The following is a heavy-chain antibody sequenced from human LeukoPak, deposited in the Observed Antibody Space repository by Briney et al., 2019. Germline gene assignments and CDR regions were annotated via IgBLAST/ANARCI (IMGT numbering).Heavy chain of an antibody. D-gene: IGHD1/OR15-1a*01. CDR3: ARAYRTIDY. CDR2: IYHSGST. V-gene: IGHV4-38-2*01. Sequence: SETLSLTCAVSGHSISSDYYWGWIRQPPGKGLEWIGSIYHSGSTYYNPSLKSRVTILVDTSKNQFSLKLSSVTAADTAVYYCARAYRTIDYWAQGTLVTVSS. J-gene: IGHJ4*02. CDR1: GHSISSDYY.